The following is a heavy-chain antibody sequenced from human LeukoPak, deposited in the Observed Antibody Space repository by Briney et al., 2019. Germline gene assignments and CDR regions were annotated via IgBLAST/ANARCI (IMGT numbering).Heavy chain of an antibody. D-gene: IGHD3-10*01. Sequence: GGSLRLSCAASGFTFDDYAMHWVRQAPGKGLEWVSLISGDGGTTFYADSVKGRFTISRDNSKASLYLQMNSLRTEDTALYYCAKNMGSGLLWFGELLGQPAFDYWGQGTLVTVSS. CDR2: ISGDGGTT. J-gene: IGHJ4*02. CDR1: GFTFDDYA. CDR3: AKNMGSGLLWFGELLGQPAFDY. V-gene: IGHV3-43*02.